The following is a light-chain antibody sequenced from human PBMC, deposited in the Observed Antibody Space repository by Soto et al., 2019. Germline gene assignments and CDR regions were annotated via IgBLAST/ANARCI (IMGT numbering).Light chain of an antibody. V-gene: IGLV2-8*01. J-gene: IGLJ3*02. CDR3: SSYAGSNTV. Sequence: QSALTQPPSASGSPGQTVTISCTGTSSDVGGYNYVSWYQQHPGKAPNLMIYKVSKRPSGVPDRFSGSKSGNTASLTVSGLQAEDEADYYCSSYAGSNTVFGGGTKLTVL. CDR2: KVS. CDR1: SSDVGGYNY.